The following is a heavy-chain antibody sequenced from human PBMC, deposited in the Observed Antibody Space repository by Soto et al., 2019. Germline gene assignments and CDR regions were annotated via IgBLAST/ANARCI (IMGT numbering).Heavy chain of an antibody. Sequence: AASLRLSFATSGFTFPGYAMSWFRQAPGQGLEWVSTLSGSGYTYYADSVKGRITIYKDHSKNTLYLQMNSLRADDTAIYYCAKVPAPGPGYFHYWGQGT. CDR2: LSGSGYT. CDR1: GFTFPGYA. D-gene: IGHD2-2*01. CDR3: AKVPAPGPGYFHY. J-gene: IGHJ4*02. V-gene: IGHV3-23*01.